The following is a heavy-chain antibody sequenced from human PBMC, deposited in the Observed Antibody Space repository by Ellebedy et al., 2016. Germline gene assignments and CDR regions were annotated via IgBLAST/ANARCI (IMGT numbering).Heavy chain of an antibody. J-gene: IGHJ6*02. D-gene: IGHD1-26*01. Sequence: ASVKVSXKASGYTFTNYGISWVRQAPGQGLEWMGWISGYTGNTNYAQKFQGRVTMTTDTSTSTAYMELRSLRSDDAAVYFCARPIVGATGGGGYYYDGMDVWGQGTTVTVSS. CDR1: GYTFTNYG. CDR2: ISGYTGNT. CDR3: ARPIVGATGGGGYYYDGMDV. V-gene: IGHV1-18*04.